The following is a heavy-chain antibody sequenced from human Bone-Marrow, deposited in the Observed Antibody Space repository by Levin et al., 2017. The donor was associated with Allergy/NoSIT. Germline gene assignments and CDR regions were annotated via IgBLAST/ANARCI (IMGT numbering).Heavy chain of an antibody. J-gene: IGHJ4*02. V-gene: IGHV3-53*01. CDR2: IYSGGST. D-gene: IGHD3-10*01. CDR1: GFTVSSNY. CDR3: ARGWFGELLSH. Sequence: PGGSLGLSCAASGFTVSSNYMSWVRQAPGKGPEWVSVIYSGGSTYYADSVKGRFTISRDNSKNTLYLQMNSLRAEDTAVYYCARGWFGELLSHWGQGTLVTVSS.